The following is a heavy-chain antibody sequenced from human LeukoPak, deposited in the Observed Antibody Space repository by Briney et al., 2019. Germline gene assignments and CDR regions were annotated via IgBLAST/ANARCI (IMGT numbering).Heavy chain of an antibody. V-gene: IGHV3-21*01. CDR3: AREYYSKGIFDY. CDR1: EFIFSGHT. Sequence: PGGSLRLSCAVPEFIFSGHTMNWVRQAPGKGPEWVSSISSGSSYIYYADSVKGRFTISRDNANNSVYLQMSSLRDEDMGVYYCAREYYSKGIFDYLGQR. CDR2: ISSGSSYI. D-gene: IGHD4-11*01. J-gene: IGHJ4*02.